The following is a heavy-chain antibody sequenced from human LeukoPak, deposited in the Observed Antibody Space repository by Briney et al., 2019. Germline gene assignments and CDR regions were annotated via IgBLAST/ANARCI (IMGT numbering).Heavy chain of an antibody. CDR2: INPDGGVT. CDR3: ARGPNHYYYMDF. V-gene: IGHV1-2*02. Sequence: ASMKVSCKASGYFFTGYYIHWVRQAPGQGLEWMGWINPDGGVTKSAQNFQGRVTMTRDKSINTVYMELSGLTSDDTALYYCARGPNHYYYMDFWGTGTTVSVSS. J-gene: IGHJ6*03. D-gene: IGHD2-8*01. CDR1: GYFFTGYY.